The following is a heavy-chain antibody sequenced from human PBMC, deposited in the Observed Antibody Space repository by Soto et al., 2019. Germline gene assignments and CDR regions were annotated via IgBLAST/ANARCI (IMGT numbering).Heavy chain of an antibody. CDR1: GGSITDNY. D-gene: IGHD3-10*01. CDR2: IFYSGST. CDR3: ARVWGGAFDI. Sequence: PSETLSLTCTVSGGSITDNYWSWIRQPPGRGLEWIGHIFYSGSTNYNPALKSRVTISVDTSKSQFSLKLSSVTAADTAVYYCARVWGGAFDIWGQGTMVTVSS. J-gene: IGHJ3*02. V-gene: IGHV4-59*01.